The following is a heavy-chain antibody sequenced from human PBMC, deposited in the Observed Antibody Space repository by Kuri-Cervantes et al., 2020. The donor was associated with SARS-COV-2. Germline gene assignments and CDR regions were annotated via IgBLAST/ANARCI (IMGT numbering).Heavy chain of an antibody. D-gene: IGHD2-2*01. Sequence: LSLTCAASGYTSIYSHMCWIRQAPGKGLEWVSYISSDSSHTNNAESAKGRLTISRDNTKNSLYLQMNSLRAEDTAVHYCARLLARILSYHHSLVVYYFDYWGQGPLVTVSS. CDR2: ISSDSSHT. V-gene: IGHV3-11*03. J-gene: IGHJ4*02. CDR1: GYTSIYSH. CDR3: ARLLARILSYHHSLVVYYFDY.